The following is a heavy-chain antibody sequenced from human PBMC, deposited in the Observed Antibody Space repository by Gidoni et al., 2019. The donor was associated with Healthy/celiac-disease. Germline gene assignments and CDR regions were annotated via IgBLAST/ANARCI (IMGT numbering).Heavy chain of an antibody. CDR2: ISAYNGNT. CDR3: ARTWSLGYCSSTSCPTLFDY. J-gene: IGHJ4*02. V-gene: IGHV1-18*01. D-gene: IGHD2-2*01. CDR1: GYTFTSYG. Sequence: QLVQSGAEVKKPGASVKVSCKASGYTFTSYGISWVRQAPGQGLEWMGWISAYNGNTNYAQKLQGRVTMTTDTSTSTAYMGLRSLRSDDTAVYYCARTWSLGYCSSTSCPTLFDYWGQGTLVTVSS.